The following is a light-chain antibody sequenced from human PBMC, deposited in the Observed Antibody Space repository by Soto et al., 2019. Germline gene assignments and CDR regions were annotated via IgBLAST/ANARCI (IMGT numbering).Light chain of an antibody. Sequence: DIQMTQSPSTLSASVGDRVTITCRASQSISSWLAWYQQKPGKAPKLLIYKASSLESGVPSRFSGSRSGTECTLTISSLQPDDFATYYCQEYYSYPLTFGGGTKVEIK. V-gene: IGKV1-5*03. CDR1: QSISSW. CDR2: KAS. CDR3: QEYYSYPLT. J-gene: IGKJ4*01.